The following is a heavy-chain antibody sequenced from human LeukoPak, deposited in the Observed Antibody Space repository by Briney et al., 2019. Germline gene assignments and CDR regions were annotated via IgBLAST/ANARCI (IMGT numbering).Heavy chain of an antibody. CDR3: ARGTRHHYYYYYYMDV. CDR2: IIPIFGTA. J-gene: IGHJ6*03. Sequence: SVTVSCTASGGTFSSYAISWVRQAPGQGLEWMGGIIPIFGTANYAQKFQGRVTITTDESTSTAYMELSSLRSEDTAVYYCARGTRHHYYYYYYMDVWGKGTTVTVSS. V-gene: IGHV1-69*05. CDR1: GGTFSSYA.